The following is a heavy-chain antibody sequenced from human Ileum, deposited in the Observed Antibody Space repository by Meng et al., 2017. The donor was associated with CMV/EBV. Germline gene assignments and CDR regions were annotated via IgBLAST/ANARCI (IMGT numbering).Heavy chain of an antibody. CDR3: ARSLYYSSYYFDY. V-gene: IGHV2-5*02. D-gene: IGHD3-16*01. J-gene: IGHJ4*02. CDR2: IYWDEDK. Sequence: HITLKESGPQLVKPTPTLTLTCTFSGFSLSTSGVVVNWIRQSPGKALEWLALIYWDEDKGYSPSLKRRLTITKDTSKNQVVLTMTNVDPVDTATYFCARSLYYSSYYFDYWGQGTLVTFSS. CDR1: GFSLSTSGVV.